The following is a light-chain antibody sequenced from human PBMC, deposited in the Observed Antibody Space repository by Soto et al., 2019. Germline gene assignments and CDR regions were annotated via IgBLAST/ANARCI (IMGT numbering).Light chain of an antibody. CDR2: DAS. CDR1: RSISVC. CDR3: QQRNYSPVT. Sequence: EILLTQSPATLSSSPGDRVTISCRASRSISVCLAWYQHKAGKAPSLLIYDASNLPSGVPSRFSGSGSGTEFTLTIRSLQPDDSAAYYCQQRNYSPVTFGQGTRLEIK. J-gene: IGKJ5*01. V-gene: IGKV1-5*03.